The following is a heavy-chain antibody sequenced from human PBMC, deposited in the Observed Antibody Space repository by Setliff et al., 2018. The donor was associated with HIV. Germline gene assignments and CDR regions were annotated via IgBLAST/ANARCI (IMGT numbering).Heavy chain of an antibody. D-gene: IGHD3-3*01. CDR2: IKEDGSQR. J-gene: IGHJ4*02. Sequence: GGSLRLSCAASGLNFNMYWMSWVRQAPGKGLEWVANIKEDGSQRYYADSVRGRFTIYRDNFKNILWLQINTLRPEDTAMYYCARAATNAFWSGYLGYWGQGTLVTVSS. V-gene: IGHV3-7*01. CDR3: ARAATNAFWSGYLGY. CDR1: GLNFNMYW.